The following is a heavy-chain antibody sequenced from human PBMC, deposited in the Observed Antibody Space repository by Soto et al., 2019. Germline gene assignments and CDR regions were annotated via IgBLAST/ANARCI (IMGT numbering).Heavy chain of an antibody. CDR3: ARAMDSSGWYEGLSIF. CDR2: IIPIFGTA. J-gene: IGHJ6*02. V-gene: IGHV1-69*13. Sequence: SVKVSCNASEVTFSSYAVGLVRQAPGQGLECMGGIIPIFGTANYAQKFQGRVTITADESTSTAYMELSSLRSEDTAVYYCARAMDSSGWYEGLSIFWGQGTTVTVSS. CDR1: EVTFSSYA. D-gene: IGHD6-19*01.